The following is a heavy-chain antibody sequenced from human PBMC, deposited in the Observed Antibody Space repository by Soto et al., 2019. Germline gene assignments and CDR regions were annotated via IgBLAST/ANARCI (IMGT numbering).Heavy chain of an antibody. J-gene: IGHJ6*02. V-gene: IGHV3-30*18. Sequence: QVPLVESGGGVVQPGRSLRLSCAASGFTFSSYGMHWVRQAPGKGLEWVAVISYDGSNKYYADSVKGRFTISRDNSKNTLYRQMNSLRAEDTAVYYCAKEGGYYGSGSYGYYGMDVWGQGTTVTVSS. CDR3: AKEGGYYGSGSYGYYGMDV. D-gene: IGHD3-10*01. CDR1: GFTFSSYG. CDR2: ISYDGSNK.